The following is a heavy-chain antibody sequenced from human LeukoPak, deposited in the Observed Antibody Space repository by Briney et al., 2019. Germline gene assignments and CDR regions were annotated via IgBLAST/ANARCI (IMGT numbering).Heavy chain of an antibody. CDR2: IYYIGST. J-gene: IGHJ5*02. Sequence: PSETLSLTCTVSGGSISSYYWSWIRQPPGKGLEWIGYIYYIGSTNYNPSLKSRVTISVDTSKNQFSLKLSSVTAADTAVYYCARDQRSGDYWFDPWGQGTLVTVSS. CDR3: ARDQRSGDYWFDP. V-gene: IGHV4-59*01. D-gene: IGHD4-17*01. CDR1: GGSISSYY.